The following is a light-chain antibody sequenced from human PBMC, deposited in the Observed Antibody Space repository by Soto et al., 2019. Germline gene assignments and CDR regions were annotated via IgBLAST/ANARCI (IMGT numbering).Light chain of an antibody. CDR2: GAS. V-gene: IGKV3-15*01. J-gene: IGKJ1*01. Sequence: EIVMTQSPPTLSVSPGERATLSCRASQSVRRNLAWYQHKPGQAPRLLIDGASTRATDILARFSGGGSGTEFTLTISSLQSEDFAVYYCQQYDSWPRTFGQGTKVEVK. CDR3: QQYDSWPRT. CDR1: QSVRRN.